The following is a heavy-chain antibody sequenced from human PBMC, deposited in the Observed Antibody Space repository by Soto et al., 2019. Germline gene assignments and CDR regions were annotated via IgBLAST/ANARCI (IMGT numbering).Heavy chain of an antibody. CDR3: ARDSRTTTVVKY. V-gene: IGHV3-7*01. D-gene: IGHD4-17*01. J-gene: IGHJ4*02. Sequence: GSLRLSCAASGFTFSSYAMHWVCQAPGKGLEWVANIKQDGSEKYYVDSVKGRFTISRDNAKNSLYLQMNSLRAEDTAVYYCARDSRTTTVVKYWGQGTLVTVSS. CDR2: IKQDGSEK. CDR1: GFTFSSYA.